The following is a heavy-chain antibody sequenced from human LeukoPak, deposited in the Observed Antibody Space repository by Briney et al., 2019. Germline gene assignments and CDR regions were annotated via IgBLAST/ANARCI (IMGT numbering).Heavy chain of an antibody. J-gene: IGHJ5*02. Sequence: SESLSLTCAVSGYSISSRYDGGGIRQPPGKGREGVGSIYHIGSTYYNPSLKSRVTIYIDTSDHHFSLKLSSVTAADTAVYCCARGGYCSSTSCYGGNWFDPWGQGPLVTVTA. V-gene: IGHV4-38-2*01. CDR1: GYSISSRYD. CDR3: ARGGYCSSTSCYGGNWFDP. D-gene: IGHD2-2*01. CDR2: IYHIGST.